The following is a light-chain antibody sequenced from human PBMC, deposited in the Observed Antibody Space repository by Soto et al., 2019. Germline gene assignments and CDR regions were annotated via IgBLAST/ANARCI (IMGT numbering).Light chain of an antibody. V-gene: IGKV1-6*01. Sequence: AIQMTQSPSSLSASVGDRVTITCRASQDIRNELAWYQHNPGKAPKLLIYAASYLQGGVPSRFRGAGSGTDFPLTISSLQPEDFATYDCLQDYNYPRTFGQGTKVEIK. J-gene: IGKJ1*01. CDR3: LQDYNYPRT. CDR2: AAS. CDR1: QDIRNE.